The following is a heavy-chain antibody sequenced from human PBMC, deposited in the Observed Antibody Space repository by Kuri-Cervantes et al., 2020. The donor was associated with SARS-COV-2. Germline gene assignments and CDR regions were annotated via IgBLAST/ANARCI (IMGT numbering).Heavy chain of an antibody. CDR1: GFTFSSYW. CDR3: ARGQDWDGGYWDE. D-gene: IGHD2-21*01. Sequence: GGSLSLSCAASGFTFSSYWMSWVRQAPGKGLEWVANIKQDGSEKYYVDSVKGRFTISRDNAKNSLYLQMNSLRAEDTAVHYCARGQDWDGGYWDEWGHGTLVTVSS. V-gene: IGHV3-7*01. CDR2: IKQDGSEK. J-gene: IGHJ4*01.